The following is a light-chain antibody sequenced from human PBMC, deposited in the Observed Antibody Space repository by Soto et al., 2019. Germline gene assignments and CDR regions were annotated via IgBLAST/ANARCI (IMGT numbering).Light chain of an antibody. CDR2: GAS. Sequence: VVMTQSPATLSVSPGESATLSCRASENVGTNLAWYQQKPGQAPRLLIYGASTRATGVPAKFGGSGSGTEFTLTISSLQSEEFAVYYWQQYNNWGLAFGGGTKVEIK. CDR3: QQYNNWGLA. J-gene: IGKJ4*01. V-gene: IGKV3D-15*01. CDR1: ENVGTN.